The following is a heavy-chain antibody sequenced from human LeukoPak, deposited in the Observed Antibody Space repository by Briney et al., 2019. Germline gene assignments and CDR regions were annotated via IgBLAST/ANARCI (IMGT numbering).Heavy chain of an antibody. J-gene: IGHJ6*02. V-gene: IGHV3-7*03. CDR1: GFTFSDYN. Sequence: GGSLRLSCAASGFTFSDYNMNWVRQAPGKGLEWVASINHNGNVNYYVDSVKGRFTISRNNAKNSLYLQMSNLRAEDTAVYFCARGGGLDVWGQGATVTVSS. CDR3: ARGGGLDV. CDR2: INHNGNVN. D-gene: IGHD3-16*01.